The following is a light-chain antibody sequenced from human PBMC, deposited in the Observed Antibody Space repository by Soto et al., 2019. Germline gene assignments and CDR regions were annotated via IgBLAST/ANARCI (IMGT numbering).Light chain of an antibody. CDR1: QSVSSY. Sequence: ESVLTYSPTTLSGSGGERATLSRRASQSVSSYLAWYQPKPGQAPRLLIYDASNRATGIPARFSGSGSGTDFTLTISSLEPEDFAVYYCQHRSNWPLTFGGGTKVDI. CDR3: QHRSNWPLT. V-gene: IGKV3-11*01. J-gene: IGKJ4*01. CDR2: DAS.